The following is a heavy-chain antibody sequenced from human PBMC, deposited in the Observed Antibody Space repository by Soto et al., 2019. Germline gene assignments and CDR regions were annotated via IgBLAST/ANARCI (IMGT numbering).Heavy chain of an antibody. CDR3: ARGWDIVATTAYVY. Sequence: QVQLVQSGAEVKKPGSSVKVSCKASGGTFSSYAISWVRQAPGQGLEWMGGIIPIFGTANYAQKFQGRVTITADESTSTAYMELSSLRSDDTAVYYCARGWDIVATTAYVYWGQGTLVTVSS. D-gene: IGHD5-12*01. V-gene: IGHV1-69*01. CDR1: GGTFSSYA. J-gene: IGHJ4*02. CDR2: IIPIFGTA.